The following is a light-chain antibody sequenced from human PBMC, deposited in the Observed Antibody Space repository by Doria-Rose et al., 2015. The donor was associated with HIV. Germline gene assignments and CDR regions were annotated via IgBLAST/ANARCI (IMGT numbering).Light chain of an antibody. CDR1: QSFSSTY. CDR3: HQYGTSWT. J-gene: IGKJ1*01. CDR2: DGS. V-gene: IGKV3-20*01. Sequence: TQSPGTLSLSPGERATLSCRASQSFSSTYLAWYQQQLGQAPSLLIYDGSTRATGIPDRFSASGSGTDFTLTINRLEPEDFALYYCHQYGTSWTFGQGTKVEI.